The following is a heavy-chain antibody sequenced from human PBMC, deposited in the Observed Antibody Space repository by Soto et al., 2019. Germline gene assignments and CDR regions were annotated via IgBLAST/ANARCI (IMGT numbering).Heavy chain of an antibody. CDR3: ARGYGRNVDY. J-gene: IGHJ4*02. CDR2: INHSGST. CDR1: GGSFSGYY. Sequence: PSETLSLTCAVYGGSFSGYYWNWIRQPPGKGLEWIGEINHSGSTNYNPSLKSRVTISVDTSKNQFSLKLSSVTAADTAVYYCARGYGRNVDYWGQGTLVTVS. D-gene: IGHD1-1*01. V-gene: IGHV4-34*01.